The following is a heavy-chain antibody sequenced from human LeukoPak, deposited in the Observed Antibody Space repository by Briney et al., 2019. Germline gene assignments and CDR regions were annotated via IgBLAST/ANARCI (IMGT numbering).Heavy chain of an antibody. CDR1: GGSFSGYY. CDR2: IYYSGST. J-gene: IGHJ6*02. Sequence: SETLSLTCAVYGGSFSGYYWSWIRQPPGKGLEWIGYIYYSGSTNYNPSLKSRVTISVDTSKNQFSLKLSSVTAADTAVYYCARDLWFGEANADYYYYYGMDVWGQGATVTVSS. V-gene: IGHV4-59*01. D-gene: IGHD3-10*01. CDR3: ARDLWFGEANADYYYYYGMDV.